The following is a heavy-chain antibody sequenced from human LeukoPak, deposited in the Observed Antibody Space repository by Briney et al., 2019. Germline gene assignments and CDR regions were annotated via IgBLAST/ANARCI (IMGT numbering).Heavy chain of an antibody. J-gene: IGHJ4*02. D-gene: IGHD6-13*01. CDR2: ISGSGTNT. CDR1: GFTFRSYA. CDR3: AKGSVPIISSSYFDY. V-gene: IGHV3-23*01. Sequence: GGSLGLSCAASGFTFRSYAMNWVRQAPGKGLEWVSVISGSGTNTYYADSVKGRFTISRDNSKNTLFLQMHSLRAEDTAVYYCAKGSVPIISSSYFDYWGQGTLVTVSS.